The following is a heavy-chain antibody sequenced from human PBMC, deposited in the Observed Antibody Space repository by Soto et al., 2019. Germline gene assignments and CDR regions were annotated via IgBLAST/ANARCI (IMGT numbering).Heavy chain of an antibody. J-gene: IGHJ2*01. CDR3: ARAAGIGATISWYFDL. D-gene: IGHD5-12*01. V-gene: IGHV1-69*12. CDR2: IIPIFGTA. CDR1: GGTFSSYA. Sequence: QVQLVQSGAEVKKPGSSVKVSCKASGGTFSSYAISWVRQAPGQGLEWMGGIIPIFGTANYAQKFQGRVTMTAAESTSTADMELSSLRSEDTAVYYCARAAGIGATISWYFDLWGRGTQVTVSS.